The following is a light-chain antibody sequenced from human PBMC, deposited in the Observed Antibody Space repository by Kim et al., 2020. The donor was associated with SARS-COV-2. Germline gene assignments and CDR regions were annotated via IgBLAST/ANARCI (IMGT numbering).Light chain of an antibody. V-gene: IGLV6-57*03. Sequence: GKSVTISCTRSGGTIASTYVHWYQQRPGAAPTTLIYEDNLRPSGVPDRFSGSIDSSSNSASLTISGLQTEDEADYYCQSYDTDKVVFGGGTQLTVL. CDR2: EDN. CDR3: QSYDTDKVV. J-gene: IGLJ3*02. CDR1: GGTIASTY.